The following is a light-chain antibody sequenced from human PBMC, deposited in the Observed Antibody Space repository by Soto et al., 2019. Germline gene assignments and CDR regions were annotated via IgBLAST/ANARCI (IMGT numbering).Light chain of an antibody. Sequence: DIQMTQSPSAMSAFVGDRVTITCRASQDINNFLVWFQQKPGKVPKRLIYFVSSLQRGVPSRFSGSGSGTEFTLTINSLQPEDFGTYYCLQHWSYPWTFGQGTRVDIK. CDR3: LQHWSYPWT. CDR1: QDINNF. CDR2: FVS. J-gene: IGKJ1*01. V-gene: IGKV1-17*03.